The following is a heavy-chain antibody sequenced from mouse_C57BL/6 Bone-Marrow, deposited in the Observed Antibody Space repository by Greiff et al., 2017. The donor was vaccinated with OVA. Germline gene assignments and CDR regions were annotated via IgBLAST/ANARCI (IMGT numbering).Heavy chain of an antibody. J-gene: IGHJ3*01. CDR1: GYTFTSYW. D-gene: IGHD2-12*01. CDR2: IDPSDSYT. V-gene: IGHV1-59*01. Sequence: QVQLQQPGAELVRPGTSVKLSCKASGYTFTSYWMHWVKQRPGQGLEWIGVIDPSDSYTNYNQKFKGKATLTVDTSSSTAYMQLSSLTSEDAAVYYCAIIGCAYWGQGTLVTVSA. CDR3: AIIGCAY.